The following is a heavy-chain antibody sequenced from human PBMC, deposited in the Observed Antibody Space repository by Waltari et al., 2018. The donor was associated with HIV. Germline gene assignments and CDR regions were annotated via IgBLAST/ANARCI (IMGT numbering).Heavy chain of an antibody. CDR3: ARPLGGGYTY. V-gene: IGHV3-48*04. D-gene: IGHD3-22*01. CDR1: GFTFSSDG. J-gene: IGHJ4*02. Sequence: EVQLVEPGGGLVQPGGSLRLYCAAPGFTFSSDGLNWVRQAPGKGLEWISYISSSSSTIYYADSVKGRFTISRDNAKNSVYLQMNSLRAEDTAVYYCARPLGGGYTYWGQGTLVTVSS. CDR2: ISSSSSTI.